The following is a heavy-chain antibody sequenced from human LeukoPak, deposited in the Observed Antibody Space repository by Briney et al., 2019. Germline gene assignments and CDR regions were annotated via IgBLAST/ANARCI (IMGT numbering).Heavy chain of an antibody. CDR2: IIPIFGTA. V-gene: IGHV1-69*13. J-gene: IGHJ4*02. D-gene: IGHD5-18*01. CDR3: AREGEDPDSYVTTRYFDY. Sequence: SVMVSRKASGGTFSSSAISWVRQAPGQGLEWMGGIIPIFGTANYAQKFQGRVTITADESTSTAYMELSSLRSEDTAVYYCAREGEDPDSYVTTRYFDYWGQGTLVTVSS. CDR1: GGTFSSSA.